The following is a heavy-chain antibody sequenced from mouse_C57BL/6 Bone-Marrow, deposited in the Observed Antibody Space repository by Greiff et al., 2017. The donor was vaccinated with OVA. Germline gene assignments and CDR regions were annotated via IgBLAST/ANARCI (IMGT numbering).Heavy chain of an antibody. CDR3: ARSLFSAWFAY. J-gene: IGHJ3*01. D-gene: IGHD3-1*01. CDR2: ISSGCSTI. CDR1: GFTFSDYG. V-gene: IGHV5-17*01. Sequence: EVQLQESGGGLVKPGGSLKLSCAASGFTFSDYGMHWVRQAPEKGLEWVAYISSGCSTIYYADTVKGRFTISRDNAKNTLFLQMTSLRSEDTAMYYCARSLFSAWFAYWGQGTLVTVSA.